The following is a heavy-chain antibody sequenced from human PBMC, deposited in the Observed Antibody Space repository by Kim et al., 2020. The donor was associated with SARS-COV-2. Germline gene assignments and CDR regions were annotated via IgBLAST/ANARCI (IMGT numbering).Heavy chain of an antibody. Sequence: GGSLRLSCAASGFTFDDYAMHWVRQAPGKGLEWVSGISWNSGSIGYADSVKGRFTISRDNAKNSLYLQMNSLRAEDTALYYCAKDGRYSGYDRRPTMGYYGMDVWGQGTTVTVSS. V-gene: IGHV3-9*01. D-gene: IGHD5-12*01. J-gene: IGHJ6*02. CDR3: AKDGRYSGYDRRPTMGYYGMDV. CDR2: ISWNSGSI. CDR1: GFTFDDYA.